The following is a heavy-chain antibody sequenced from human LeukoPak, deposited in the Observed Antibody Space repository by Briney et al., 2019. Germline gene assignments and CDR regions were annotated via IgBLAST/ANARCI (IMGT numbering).Heavy chain of an antibody. Sequence: PPETLSLTCTVSGDSISTYYWSWIRQPPGKGLEWIGYVYYTGSTNHNPSLRSRVTISVDTSNNQFSLKMSSVTAADTAVYYCARARIAVSYFDYWGQGALVTVSS. CDR1: GDSISTYY. CDR3: ARARIAVSYFDY. D-gene: IGHD6-6*01. J-gene: IGHJ4*02. CDR2: VYYTGST. V-gene: IGHV4-59*01.